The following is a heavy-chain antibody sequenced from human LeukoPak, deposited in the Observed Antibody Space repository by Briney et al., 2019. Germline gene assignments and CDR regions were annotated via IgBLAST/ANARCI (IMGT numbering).Heavy chain of an antibody. J-gene: IGHJ5*02. CDR1: GYSISSGYY. CDR3: ARDILTGYYNWFDP. Sequence: SETLSLTCTVSGYSISSGYYWGWIRQPPGKGLEWIGSIYHSGSTNYNPSLKSRVTISVDTSKNQFSLKLSSVTAADTAVYYCARDILTGYYNWFDPWGQGTLVTVSS. V-gene: IGHV4-38-2*02. CDR2: IYHSGST. D-gene: IGHD3-9*01.